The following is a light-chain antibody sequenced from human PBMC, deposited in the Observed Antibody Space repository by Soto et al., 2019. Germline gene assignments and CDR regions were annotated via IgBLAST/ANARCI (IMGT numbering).Light chain of an antibody. Sequence: EIVMTQSPATLSVSPGERSTLSCRASQSVSSNLVWYQQKPGQAPRLLIYGASIRATGIPARFSGSGSGTEFTLTFSSLQYEDFAVYYCQQYDNWPPWTFGQGTKVEFK. CDR3: QQYDNWPPWT. V-gene: IGKV3-15*01. J-gene: IGKJ1*01. CDR1: QSVSSN. CDR2: GAS.